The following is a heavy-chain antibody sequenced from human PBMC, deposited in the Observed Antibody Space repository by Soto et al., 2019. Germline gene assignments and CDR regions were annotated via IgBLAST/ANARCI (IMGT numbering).Heavy chain of an antibody. Sequence: QVQLVESGGGVVQPGRSLRLSCAASGFTFSSYGMHWVRQAPGKGLEWVAVISYDGSNKYYADSVKGRFTISRDNSKNTLYLPMNSLRAEDTAVYYCAKDLIFGVVHGYYFDHWGQGTLVTVSS. CDR3: AKDLIFGVVHGYYFDH. CDR1: GFTFSSYG. J-gene: IGHJ4*02. CDR2: ISYDGSNK. V-gene: IGHV3-30*18. D-gene: IGHD3-3*01.